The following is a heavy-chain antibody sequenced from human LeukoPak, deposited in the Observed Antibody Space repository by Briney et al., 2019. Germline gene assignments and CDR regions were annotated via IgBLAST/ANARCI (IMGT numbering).Heavy chain of an antibody. V-gene: IGHV4-59*08. J-gene: IGHJ5*02. D-gene: IGHD4-17*01. CDR1: GGSISRYY. Sequence: PSETLSLTCTVSGGSISRYYWSWIRQPPGKGLEWIGYIYYSGSTNYNPSLKSRVTISVDTSKNEYSLKLTSVTASDTAVYYCARQYSNYGWFDPWGQGTLVTISS. CDR2: IYYSGST. CDR3: ARQYSNYGWFDP.